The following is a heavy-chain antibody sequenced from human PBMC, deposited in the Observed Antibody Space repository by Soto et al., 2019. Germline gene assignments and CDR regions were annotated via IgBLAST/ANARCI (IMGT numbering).Heavy chain of an antibody. V-gene: IGHV3-30*03. CDR2: IANDVSDQ. CDR3: TRSLGGSSYFVSDH. J-gene: IGHJ4*02. Sequence: QVQLVESGGGVVQPGRSLRLSCAASGFTFSGYGMQWVRQAPGKGLEWVAVIANDVSDQFYEDSVKGRFIISRDNSKNMLYLEMNSLSAEDTAMYYCTRSLGGSSYFVSDHSGQGTLVTVSS. CDR1: GFTFSGYG. D-gene: IGHD2-15*01.